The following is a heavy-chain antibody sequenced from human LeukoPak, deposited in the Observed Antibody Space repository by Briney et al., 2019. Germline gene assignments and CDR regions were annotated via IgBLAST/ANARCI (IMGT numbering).Heavy chain of an antibody. Sequence: GGSLRLSCAASGFTFSSYGMHWVRQAPGKGLEWVAVIWYDGSNKYYADSVKGRFTTSRDNSKNTLYLQMNSLRAEDTAVYYCARDVVVPAAMDVWGQGTTVTVSS. CDR1: GFTFSSYG. D-gene: IGHD2-2*01. J-gene: IGHJ6*02. V-gene: IGHV3-33*01. CDR2: IWYDGSNK. CDR3: ARDVVVPAAMDV.